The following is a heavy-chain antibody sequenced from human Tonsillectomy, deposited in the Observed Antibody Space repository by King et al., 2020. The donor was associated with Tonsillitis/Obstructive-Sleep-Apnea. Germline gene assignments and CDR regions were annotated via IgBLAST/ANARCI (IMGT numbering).Heavy chain of an antibody. CDR2: IIPLSGTP. CDR3: ARDLSCSSTSCDSEDYP. CDR1: GGTLRNYP. Sequence: VQLVQSGAEVKKPGSSVKVSCKASGGTLRNYPITWVRQAPGQGLEWMGGIIPLSGTPNYAQRFQGRVTITADESTSTAYMELSSLRSEDTAVYYCARDLSCSSTSCDSEDYPWGQGTLVTVSS. D-gene: IGHD2-2*01. J-gene: IGHJ5*02. V-gene: IGHV1-69*01.